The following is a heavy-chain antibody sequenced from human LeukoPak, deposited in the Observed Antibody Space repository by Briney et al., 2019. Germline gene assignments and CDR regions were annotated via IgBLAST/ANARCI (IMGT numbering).Heavy chain of an antibody. D-gene: IGHD6-6*01. Sequence: PGGSLRLSCAASGFTFSSYEMNWVRQAPGKGLGGVSNISSSGSTIYYADSVKGRFTISRDNAKNSLYLQMNSLRAEDTAVYYCTRRPIAATAYYFDYWGQGTPVTVSS. CDR2: ISSSGSTI. CDR1: GFTFSSYE. CDR3: TRRPIAATAYYFDY. J-gene: IGHJ4*02. V-gene: IGHV3-48*03.